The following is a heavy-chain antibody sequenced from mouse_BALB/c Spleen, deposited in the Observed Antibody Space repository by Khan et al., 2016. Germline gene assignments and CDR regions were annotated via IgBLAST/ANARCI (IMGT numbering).Heavy chain of an antibody. CDR1: GYTFTDYS. V-gene: IGHV9-2-1*01. Sequence: QIQLVQSGPELKKPGETVKISCKASGYTFTDYSMHWVKQAPGKGLKWMGWINTETGESTYADDFKGRFAISLETSASTAYLQINNLKNEDTATYFCAPYYYGSSYGYWGQGTTLTVSS. J-gene: IGHJ2*01. D-gene: IGHD1-1*01. CDR3: APYYYGSSYGY. CDR2: INTETGES.